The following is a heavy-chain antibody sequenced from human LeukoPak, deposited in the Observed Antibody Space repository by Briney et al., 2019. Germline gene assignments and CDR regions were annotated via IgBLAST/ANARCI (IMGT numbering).Heavy chain of an antibody. CDR1: GFTFSSYW. CDR2: IKQDGSEK. J-gene: IGHJ4*02. Sequence: GGSLRLSCAASGFTFSSYWMSWVRQAPGKGLEWVANIKQDGSEKYYVDSVKGRFTTSRDNAKNSLYLQMNSLRAEDTAMYYCARLGSYADFDYWGQGTLVTVSS. V-gene: IGHV3-7*01. D-gene: IGHD3-10*01. CDR3: ARLGSYADFDY.